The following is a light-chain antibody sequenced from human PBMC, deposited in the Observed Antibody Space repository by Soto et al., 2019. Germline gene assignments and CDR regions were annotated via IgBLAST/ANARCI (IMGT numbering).Light chain of an antibody. J-gene: IGKJ4*01. V-gene: IGKV1-39*01. CDR2: AAS. CDR1: QSISSY. CDR3: QQSYSTLLT. Sequence: DLPMTQSPSSLSASVGDRVTITCRASQSISSYLNWYQQKPGKAPKLLIYAASSLQSGVPSRFSSSGSGTDFTLTISSQQPEDFATYYCQQSYSTLLTFGGGTKLEIK.